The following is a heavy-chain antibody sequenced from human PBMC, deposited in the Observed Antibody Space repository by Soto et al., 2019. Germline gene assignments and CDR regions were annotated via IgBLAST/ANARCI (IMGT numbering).Heavy chain of an antibody. J-gene: IGHJ3*02. CDR2: IMPGSSHI. D-gene: IGHD3-22*01. CDR3: SGYYSYAFDI. CDR1: GFTFSIYS. V-gene: IGHV3-48*01. Sequence: PGGSLRLSCAASGFTFSIYSMNWVRQAPGKGLEWVSYIMPGSSHIFYADSVKGRFTISRDNAKNSLYLQMNSLRAEDTAVYYCSGYYSYAFDIWGQGTMVTVSS.